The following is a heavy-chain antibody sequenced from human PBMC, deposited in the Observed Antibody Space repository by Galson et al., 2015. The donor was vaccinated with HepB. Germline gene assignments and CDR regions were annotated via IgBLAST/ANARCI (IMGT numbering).Heavy chain of an antibody. Sequence: SLRLSCAASGFTFSDYYMSWIRQAPGKGLEWVSYISSSSSYTNYADSVKGRFTISRDNAKNSLYLQMNSLRAEDTAVYYCAGVLLWFGELPNDAFDIWGQGTMVTVSS. CDR1: GFTFSDYY. CDR2: ISSSSSYT. D-gene: IGHD3-10*01. V-gene: IGHV3-11*06. J-gene: IGHJ3*02. CDR3: AGVLLWFGELPNDAFDI.